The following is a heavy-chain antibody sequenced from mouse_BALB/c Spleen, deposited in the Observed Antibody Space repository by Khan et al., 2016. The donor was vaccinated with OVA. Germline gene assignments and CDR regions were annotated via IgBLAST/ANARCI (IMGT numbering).Heavy chain of an antibody. V-gene: IGHV1-7*01. CDR2: INPSTGYT. CDR3: ARRGLLWDFDY. CDR1: GYTFINYW. Sequence: VKLQESGAELAKPGASVKMSCKASGYTFINYWILWVKQRPGQGLEWIGYINPSTGYTEYNQNFKDKATLTADKSSSTAYMQLSSLTSEDSAVYYCARRGLLWDFDYWGQGTTLTVSS. J-gene: IGHJ2*01. D-gene: IGHD2-1*01.